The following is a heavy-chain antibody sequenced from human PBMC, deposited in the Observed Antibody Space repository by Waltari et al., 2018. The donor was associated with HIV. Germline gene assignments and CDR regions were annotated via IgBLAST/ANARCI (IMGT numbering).Heavy chain of an antibody. CDR2: ISYYGDNK. J-gene: IGHJ4*02. D-gene: IGHD6-19*01. CDR3: AKGASGWSPGY. V-gene: IGHV3-30*18. CDR1: RFTFSSYA. Sequence: QVQLVESGGGVVQPGRSLRLSCAAARFTFSSYAMHWVRQAPGKGIEWLAVISYYGDNKYYADSVKGRFTISRDNSKKTLYLQMNSLRAEDTAVYYCAKGASGWSPGYWGQGTLVTVSS.